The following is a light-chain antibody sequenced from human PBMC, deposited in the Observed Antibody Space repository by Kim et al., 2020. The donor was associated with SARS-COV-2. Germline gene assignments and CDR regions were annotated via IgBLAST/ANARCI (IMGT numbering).Light chain of an antibody. Sequence: QPVLTQSPSASAPLGASVKLTCTLSSGHSSYAIAWHQQQPEKGPRYLMKLNSDGSHSKGDGIPDRFSGSSSGAERYLTISSLQSEDEADYYCQTWGTGIGGYVFGTGTKVTVL. J-gene: IGLJ1*01. CDR1: SGHSSYA. CDR3: QTWGTGIGGYV. CDR2: LNSDGSH. V-gene: IGLV4-69*01.